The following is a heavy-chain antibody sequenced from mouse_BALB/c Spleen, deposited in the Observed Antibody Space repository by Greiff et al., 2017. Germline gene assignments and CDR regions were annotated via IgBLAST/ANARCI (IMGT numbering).Heavy chain of an antibody. V-gene: IGHV3-2*02. CDR2: ISYSGST. CDR1: GYSITSDYA. CDR3: ARSASYYFDY. Sequence: VQLQQSGPGLVKPSQSLSLTCTVTGYSITSDYAWNWIRQFPGNKLEWMGYISYSGSTSYNPSLKSRISITRDTSKNQFFLQLNSVTTEDTATYYCARSASYYFDYWGQGTTLTVSS. D-gene: IGHD6-1*01. J-gene: IGHJ2*01.